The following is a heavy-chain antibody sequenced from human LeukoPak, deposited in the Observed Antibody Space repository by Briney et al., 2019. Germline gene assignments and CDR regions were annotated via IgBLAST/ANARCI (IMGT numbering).Heavy chain of an antibody. CDR2: ISGSGRST. J-gene: IGHJ4*02. CDR1: ESTFITYA. CDR3: VKASSSSWSSFDY. V-gene: IGHV3-23*01. D-gene: IGHD6-13*01. Sequence: GGSLRLSCAASESTFITYAMNWVRQAPGKGLEWVATISGSGRSTYYADSVKSRFTISRDNSKHTLFLQMASLRAEDTAVYYCVKASSSSWSSFDYWGQGTLVTVSS.